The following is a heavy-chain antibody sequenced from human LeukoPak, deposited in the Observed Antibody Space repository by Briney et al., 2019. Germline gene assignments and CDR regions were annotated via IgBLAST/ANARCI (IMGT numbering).Heavy chain of an antibody. CDR2: INHSGST. Sequence: SETLSLTCAVYGGSFSGYYWSWIRQPPGKGLEWIGEINHSGSTNYNPSLKSRVTISVDTSKNQFSLKLSSVTAADMAVYYCARAYYYDSSGYYTDDYWGQGTLVTVSS. J-gene: IGHJ4*02. V-gene: IGHV4-34*01. D-gene: IGHD3-22*01. CDR1: GGSFSGYY. CDR3: ARAYYYDSSGYYTDDY.